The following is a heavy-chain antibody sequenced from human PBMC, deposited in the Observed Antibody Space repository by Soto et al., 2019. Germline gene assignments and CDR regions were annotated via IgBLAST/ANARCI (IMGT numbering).Heavy chain of an antibody. J-gene: IGHJ6*02. V-gene: IGHV4-39*01. CDR3: ARLSTGESARDSSDFWSGYYDYYYYGMDV. CDR1: GGSISSSSYY. D-gene: IGHD3-3*01. CDR2: IYYSGST. Sequence: KASETLSLTCTVSGGSISSSSYYWGWIRQPPGKGLEWIGSIYYSGSTYYNPSLKSRVTISVDTSKNQFSLKLSSVTAADTAVYYCARLSTGESARDSSDFWSGYYDYYYYGMDVWGQGTTVTVSS.